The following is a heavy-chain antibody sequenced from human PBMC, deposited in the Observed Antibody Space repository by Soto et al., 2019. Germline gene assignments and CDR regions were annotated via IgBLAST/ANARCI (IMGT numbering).Heavy chain of an antibody. V-gene: IGHV4-38-2*01. J-gene: IGHJ4*01. CDR1: GGSISRNYW. Sequence: PPEKLRDTNAVSGGSISRNYWWAWIRQSQGKGLVWIGSIYHSGTTYYNPSLESRVIISVDTSESRFALRLTSVTAADSSFYYFARPASFGYFPYF. D-gene: IGHD2-21*01. CDR3: ARPASFGYFPYF. CDR2: IYHSGTT.